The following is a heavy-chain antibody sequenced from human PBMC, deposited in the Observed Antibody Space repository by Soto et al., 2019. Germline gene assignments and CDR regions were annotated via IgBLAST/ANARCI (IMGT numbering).Heavy chain of an antibody. V-gene: IGHV1-46*01. CDR3: ARNRVYDFWSGYPASYYGMDV. CDR1: GYTFTSYY. CDR2: INPSGGST. Sequence: ASVKVSCKASGYTFTSYYMHWVRQAPGQGLEWMGIINPSGGSTSYAQKFQGRVTMTGDTSTSTVYMELSSLRSEDTAVYYCARNRVYDFWSGYPASYYGMDVWGQGTTVTVSS. D-gene: IGHD3-3*01. J-gene: IGHJ6*02.